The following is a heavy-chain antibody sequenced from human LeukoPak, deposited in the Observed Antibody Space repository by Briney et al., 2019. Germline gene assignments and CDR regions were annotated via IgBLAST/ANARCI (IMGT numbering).Heavy chain of an antibody. CDR2: IIPIFGTA. J-gene: IGHJ3*02. CDR1: GGTFSSYA. D-gene: IGHD2-2*01. V-gene: IGHV1-69*05. Sequence: ASVKVSCKASGGTFSSYAISWVRQAPGQGLEWMGRIIPIFGTANYAQKFQGRVTMTTDTATSTAYMELRSLRSDDTAVYYCARDFRHTSPHIDAFDIWGQGTMVTVSP. CDR3: ARDFRHTSPHIDAFDI.